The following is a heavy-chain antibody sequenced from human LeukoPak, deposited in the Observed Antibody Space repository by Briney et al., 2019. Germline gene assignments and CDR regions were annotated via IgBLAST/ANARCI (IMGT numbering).Heavy chain of an antibody. CDR3: ARLAYYDFWSGYPIDY. J-gene: IGHJ4*02. V-gene: IGHV3-64*01. D-gene: IGHD3-3*01. CDR2: ISSNGGST. Sequence: GGSLRLSCAASGFTFSSHAMHWVRQAPGKGLEYVSAISSNGGSTYYANSVKGRFTISRDNSKNTLYLQMGSLRAEDMAVYYCARLAYYDFWSGYPIDYWGQGTLVTVSS. CDR1: GFTFSSHA.